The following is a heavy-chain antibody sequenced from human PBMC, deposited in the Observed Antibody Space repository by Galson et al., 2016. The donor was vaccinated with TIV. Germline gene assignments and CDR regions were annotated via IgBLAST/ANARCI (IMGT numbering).Heavy chain of an antibody. CDR2: ITAIFGTA. Sequence: SVKVSCKASGATFRNNAISWVRQAPGLGLEWMGGITAIFGTANYAQKFQGRVTITADESTSTAYMELGSLRFEDTAVYYCATVAWFPGLSLDNWGQGTLVTVSS. J-gene: IGHJ4*02. CDR1: GATFRNNA. D-gene: IGHD2/OR15-2a*01. V-gene: IGHV1-69*13. CDR3: ATVAWFPGLSLDN.